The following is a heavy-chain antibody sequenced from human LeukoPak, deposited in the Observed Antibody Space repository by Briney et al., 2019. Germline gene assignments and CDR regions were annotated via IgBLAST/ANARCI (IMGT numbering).Heavy chain of an antibody. CDR2: MKYYRSAK. D-gene: IGHD1-14*01. V-gene: IGHV3-7*01. CDR1: GFTFNTFW. Sequence: GGSLRLSCLVCGFTFNTFWMAGLRQAPGKGVEGVANMKYYRSAKHHVDPVKGRFTISRDNAKNSLYLHMNSLRAEDTAVYYCARDVDGNLDYWGQGTLVTVS. CDR3: ARDVDGNLDY. J-gene: IGHJ4*02.